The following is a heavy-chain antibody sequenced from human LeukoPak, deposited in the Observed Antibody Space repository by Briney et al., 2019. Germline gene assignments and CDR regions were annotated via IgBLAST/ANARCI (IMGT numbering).Heavy chain of an antibody. V-gene: IGHV3-66*01. CDR3: ARESNSGYYLSY. CDR2: IYSGGRT. J-gene: IGHJ4*02. D-gene: IGHD3-22*01. Sequence: GGSLRLSCAASGFTVSTNYMSWVRQAPGKGLEGVSVIYSGGRTYYADSVKGRFTISRDNSKNTLYLQMNSLRAEDTAVYYCARESNSGYYLSYWGQGTLVTVSS. CDR1: GFTVSTNY.